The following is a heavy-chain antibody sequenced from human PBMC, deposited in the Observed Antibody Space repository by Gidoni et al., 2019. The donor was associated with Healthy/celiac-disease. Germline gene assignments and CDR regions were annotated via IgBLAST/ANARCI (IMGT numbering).Heavy chain of an antibody. CDR1: GFTFSSYW. D-gene: IGHD2-2*02. Sequence: EVQLVESGGGWVQPGGSLRLSCAASGFTFSSYWMSWVRQAPGKGLEWVANIKADGSEKYYVDSVKGRFTISRDNAKNSLYLQINSLRAEDTAVYYCARLGYCSSTSCYTTNYGMDVWGQGTTVTVSS. CDR2: IKADGSEK. J-gene: IGHJ6*02. CDR3: ARLGYCSSTSCYTTNYGMDV. V-gene: IGHV3-7*01.